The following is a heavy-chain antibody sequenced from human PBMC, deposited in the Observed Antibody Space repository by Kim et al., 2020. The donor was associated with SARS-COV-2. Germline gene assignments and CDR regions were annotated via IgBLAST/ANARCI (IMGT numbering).Heavy chain of an antibody. J-gene: IGHJ6*02. Sequence: GGSLRLSCAASGFTFSDYYMSWIRQAPGKGLEWVSYISSSSSYTNYADSVKGRFTISRDNAKNSLYLQMNSLRAEDTAVYYCARPRGSYYSYYGMDVWGQGTTVTVSS. CDR1: GFTFSDYY. D-gene: IGHD1-26*01. V-gene: IGHV3-11*06. CDR3: ARPRGSYYSYYGMDV. CDR2: ISSSSSYT.